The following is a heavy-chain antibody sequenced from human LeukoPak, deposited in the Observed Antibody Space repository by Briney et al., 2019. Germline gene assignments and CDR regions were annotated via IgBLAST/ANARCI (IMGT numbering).Heavy chain of an antibody. CDR1: GFTFSGFS. V-gene: IGHV3-48*01. Sequence: GGSLRLSCTASGFTFSGFSLHWVRQAPGKGLEWLSYISTSSRSTYYADSVKGRFTISRDNAKNTLFLDMHSLRPGDSAVYYCARSAVRGVACDYWGQGTLLTVSS. CDR3: ARSAVRGVACDY. D-gene: IGHD3-10*01. CDR2: ISTSSRST. J-gene: IGHJ4*02.